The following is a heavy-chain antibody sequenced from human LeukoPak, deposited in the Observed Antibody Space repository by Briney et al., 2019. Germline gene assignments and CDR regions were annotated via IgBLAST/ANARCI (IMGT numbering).Heavy chain of an antibody. Sequence: PSETLSLTCTVSGGSISSSSYYWGWLRQPPGKGLEWIGSIYYSGSTYYNPSLKSRVTISVDTSKNQFSLKLSSVTAADTAVYYCARRRAGLYYDILTGYFDYWGQGTLVTVSS. CDR2: IYYSGST. V-gene: IGHV4-39*01. CDR3: ARRRAGLYYDILTGYFDY. CDR1: GGSISSSSYY. D-gene: IGHD3-9*01. J-gene: IGHJ4*02.